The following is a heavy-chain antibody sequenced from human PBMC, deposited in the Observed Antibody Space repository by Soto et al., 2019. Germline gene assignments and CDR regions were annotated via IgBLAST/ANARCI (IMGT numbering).Heavy chain of an antibody. Sequence: QVQLVESGGGVVQPGRSLSLSCAASGFTFNTYGMHWVRQAPGKGLEWVAVIWDDGSNEYYADSVKGRFTISRDNSRNTVYLQMSSLRAEDTAVYYCARDRGDGGNYLFDYWGQGTLVTVSS. CDR1: GFTFNTYG. D-gene: IGHD1-7*01. V-gene: IGHV3-33*01. CDR3: ARDRGDGGNYLFDY. CDR2: IWDDGSNE. J-gene: IGHJ4*02.